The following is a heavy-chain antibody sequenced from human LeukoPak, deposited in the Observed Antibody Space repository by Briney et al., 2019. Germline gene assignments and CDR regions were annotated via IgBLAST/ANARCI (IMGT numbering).Heavy chain of an antibody. V-gene: IGHV4-39*07. CDR3: ARERMATPPDHEC. CDR1: GGSISSSSYY. CDR2: IYYSGST. J-gene: IGHJ4*02. Sequence: SEALSLTCTVSGGSISSSSYYWGWIRQPPGKGLEWIGSIYYSGSTYFNPSLKSRVTISVDTSKNQFSLKLSSVTAADTAVYYCARERMATPPDHECWGQGTLVTVSS. D-gene: IGHD5-24*01.